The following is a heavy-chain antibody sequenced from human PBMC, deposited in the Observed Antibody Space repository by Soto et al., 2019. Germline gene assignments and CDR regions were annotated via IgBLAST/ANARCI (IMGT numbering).Heavy chain of an antibody. Sequence: QVQLVESGGGVVQPGRSLRLSCAVSGFTVSTYGMHWVREAPGKGLELVAVISRDGGTKYYADSVKGRFTITRDNSRNTLFREMNSLRGDDMAVYYCTGEVASGYWGQGTLVTVSS. V-gene: IGHV3-30*03. CDR1: GFTVSTYG. CDR2: ISRDGGTK. D-gene: IGHD2-8*02. J-gene: IGHJ4*02. CDR3: TGEVASGY.